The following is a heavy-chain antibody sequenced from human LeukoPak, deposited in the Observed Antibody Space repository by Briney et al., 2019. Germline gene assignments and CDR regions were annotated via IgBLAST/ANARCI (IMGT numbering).Heavy chain of an antibody. CDR2: LDPEDGET. J-gene: IGHJ6*02. V-gene: IGHV1-24*01. CDR3: ATAEARARGVIISDLYYYYGMDV. Sequence: ASVKVSCKVSGYTLTELSMHWVRQAPGKGLEWMGGLDPEDGETIYAQKFQGRVPMTEDTSTDTAYMELSSLRSEDTAVYYCATAEARARGVIISDLYYYYGMDVWGQGTTVTVSS. CDR1: GYTLTELS. D-gene: IGHD3-10*01.